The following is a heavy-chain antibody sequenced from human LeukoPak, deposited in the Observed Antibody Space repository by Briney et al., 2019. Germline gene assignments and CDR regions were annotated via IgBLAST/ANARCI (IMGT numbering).Heavy chain of an antibody. CDR1: GFTFSSYA. CDR2: ISYDGSNK. CDR3: ASLYDSSGYDI. D-gene: IGHD3-22*01. J-gene: IGHJ3*02. Sequence: GGSLRLSCAASGFTFSSYAMHWVRQASGKGLEWVAVISYDGSNKYYADSVKGRFTISRDNSKNTLYLQMNSLRAEDTAVCYCASLYDSSGYDIWGQGTMVTVSS. V-gene: IGHV3-30-3*01.